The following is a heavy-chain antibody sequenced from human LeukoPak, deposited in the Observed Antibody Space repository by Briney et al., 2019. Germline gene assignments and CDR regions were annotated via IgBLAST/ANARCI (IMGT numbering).Heavy chain of an antibody. CDR3: ARDPKWDILTGYFDY. V-gene: IGHV3-74*01. Sequence: GGSLRLSCAASGFTFSSYWMHWVRQAPGKGLVWVSRINSDGSSTSYADSVKGRFTISRDNAKNSLYLQMNGLRAEDTAVYYCARDPKWDILTGYFDYWGQGTLVTVSS. J-gene: IGHJ4*02. CDR2: INSDGSST. D-gene: IGHD3-9*01. CDR1: GFTFSSYW.